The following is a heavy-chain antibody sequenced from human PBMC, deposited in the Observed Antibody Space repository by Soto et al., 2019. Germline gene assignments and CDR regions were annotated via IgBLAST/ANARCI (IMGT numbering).Heavy chain of an antibody. Sequence: GGSLRLSFAASGFTFSSYAMHWVRQAPGKGLEWVAVISYDGSNKYYADSVKGRFTISRDNSKNTLYLQMNSLRAEDTAVYYCARGFEGAFDIWGQGTMVTVS. V-gene: IGHV3-30-3*01. CDR3: ARGFEGAFDI. J-gene: IGHJ3*02. CDR2: ISYDGSNK. CDR1: GFTFSSYA.